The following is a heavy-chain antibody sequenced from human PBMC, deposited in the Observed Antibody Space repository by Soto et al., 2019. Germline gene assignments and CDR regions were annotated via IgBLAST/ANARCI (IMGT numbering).Heavy chain of an antibody. CDR1: GFAFDSYA. J-gene: IGHJ6*02. CDR3: ARVYSQAHPYHSSDV. Sequence: GGSLRLSCAASGFAFDSYAMNWFRQAPGKGLEWVSGILNGGDNTYYADAVRGRFIISRDDSKKSLYLQMYSLRAEDTAIYYCARVYSQAHPYHSSDVWGQGTSVTVSS. V-gene: IGHV3-23*01. D-gene: IGHD2-21*01. CDR2: ILNGGDNT.